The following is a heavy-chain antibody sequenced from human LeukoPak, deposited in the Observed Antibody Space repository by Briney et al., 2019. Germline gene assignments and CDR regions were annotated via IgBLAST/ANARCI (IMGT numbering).Heavy chain of an antibody. CDR2: MNSNSGNT. CDR3: ASDGYSGYDYQNY. CDR1: GYTFTSYD. J-gene: IGHJ4*02. Sequence: ASVKVSCKASGYTFTSYDINWVRQATGQGLEWMGWMNSNSGNTGYAQKFQGRVTMTTDTSTSTAYMELRSLRSDDTAVYYCASDGYSGYDYQNYWGQGTLVTVSS. D-gene: IGHD5-12*01. V-gene: IGHV1-8*02.